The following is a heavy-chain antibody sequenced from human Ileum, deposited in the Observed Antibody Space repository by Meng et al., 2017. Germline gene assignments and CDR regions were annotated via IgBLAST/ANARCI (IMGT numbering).Heavy chain of an antibody. CDR3: AKATYLGSGYYFDY. CDR2: IYSSGRT. V-gene: IGHV4-30-4*08. CDR1: GDSVSSGSYY. Sequence: QLHESGPGPVHPSETLSLTCTVSGDSVSSGSYYWVWIRQPPGKGPEWMGYIYSSGRTYYTPSLKGRLTISADTSQSTFSLKLNSVTATDTAVYFCAKATYLGSGYYFDYWGQGALVTVSS. J-gene: IGHJ4*02. D-gene: IGHD3-10*01.